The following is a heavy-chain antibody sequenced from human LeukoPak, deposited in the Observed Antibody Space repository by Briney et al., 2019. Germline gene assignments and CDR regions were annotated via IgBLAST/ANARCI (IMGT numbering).Heavy chain of an antibody. Sequence: GGSLRLSCAASGFTFSSYAMSWVRQAPGRGLEWVSAISGRDGRTYYTDSVKGRFTISRDNSRDTLYLQMNSLGAEDTAVYYCSTSPSFGSSWYQFNYWGQGTLATVSS. V-gene: IGHV3-23*01. CDR3: STSPSFGSSWYQFNY. J-gene: IGHJ4*02. D-gene: IGHD6-13*01. CDR1: GFTFSSYA. CDR2: ISGRDGRT.